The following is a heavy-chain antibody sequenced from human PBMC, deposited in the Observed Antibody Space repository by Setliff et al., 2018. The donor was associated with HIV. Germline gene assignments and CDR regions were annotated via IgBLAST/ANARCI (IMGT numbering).Heavy chain of an antibody. J-gene: IGHJ4*02. CDR1: GGSFGVSY. D-gene: IGHD3-22*01. CDR2: INHSGIT. V-gene: IGHV4-34*01. CDR3: ARASFYFESSRCYSTVSGFDY. Sequence: SETLSLTCAVYGGSFGVSYWSWIRQPPGKGLEWIGEINHSGITNSSPALRSRVTISVDTSKRQLSLKLSSVTAADTAIYFCARASFYFESSRCYSTVSGFDYWGQGTLVTVSS.